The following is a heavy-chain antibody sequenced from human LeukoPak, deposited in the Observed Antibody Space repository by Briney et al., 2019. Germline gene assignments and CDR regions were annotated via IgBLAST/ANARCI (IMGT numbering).Heavy chain of an antibody. CDR3: ARVRVNYFDY. D-gene: IGHD3-10*01. CDR2: INHSGST. Sequence: PSETLSLTCAVYGGSFSGYYWSWIRQPPGTGLEWIGEINHSGSTNCNPSLKSRVTISVDTSKNQFSLKLSSVIAADTAVYFRARVRVNYFDYWGQGNLVTVSS. J-gene: IGHJ4*02. V-gene: IGHV4-34*01. CDR1: GGSFSGYY.